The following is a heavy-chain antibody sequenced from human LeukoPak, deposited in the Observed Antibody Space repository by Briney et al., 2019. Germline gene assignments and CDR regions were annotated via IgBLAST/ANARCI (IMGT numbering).Heavy chain of an antibody. V-gene: IGHV1-8*03. D-gene: IGHD4-11*01. Sequence: ASVKVSCKASGYTFTSYDINWVRQATGQGLEWMGWMNPNSGNTGYAQKFQGRVTITRNTSISTAYMELSSLRSEDTAVYYCARDRYGDYSNYGPLYNWFDPWGQGTLVTVSS. CDR1: GYTFTSYD. CDR3: ARDRYGDYSNYGPLYNWFDP. CDR2: MNPNSGNT. J-gene: IGHJ5*02.